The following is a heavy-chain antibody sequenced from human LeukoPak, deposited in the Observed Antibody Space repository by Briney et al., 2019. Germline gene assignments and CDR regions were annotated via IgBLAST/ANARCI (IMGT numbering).Heavy chain of an antibody. Sequence: PSETLSLTCTVSGGSVSSGSYYWSWIRQPPGKGLEWIGYIYYGGSTNYNPSFKSRVTISVDTSKNEFSLKLSSVTAADTAVYYCARLAVATGNIDYWGQGTLVTVSS. CDR3: ARLAVATGNIDY. CDR1: GGSVSSGSYY. J-gene: IGHJ4*02. D-gene: IGHD6-19*01. CDR2: IYYGGST. V-gene: IGHV4-61*01.